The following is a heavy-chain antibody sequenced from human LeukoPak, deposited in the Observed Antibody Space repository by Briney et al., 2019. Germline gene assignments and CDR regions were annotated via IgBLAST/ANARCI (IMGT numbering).Heavy chain of an antibody. CDR3: AGSSGYYKGRAFDI. V-gene: IGHV4-59*08. J-gene: IGHJ3*02. CDR1: GGSISNYY. CDR2: VYSSGST. Sequence: TSETLSLTCTVSGGSISNYYWSWIRQPPGKGLEWIGHVYSSGSTNYNPSLKSRVTISVDTSKNQFSLKLSSVTAADTAVYYCAGSSGYYKGRAFDIWGQGTMVTVSS. D-gene: IGHD3-22*01.